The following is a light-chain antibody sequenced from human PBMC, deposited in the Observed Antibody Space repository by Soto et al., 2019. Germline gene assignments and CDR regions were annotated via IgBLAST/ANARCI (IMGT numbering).Light chain of an antibody. J-gene: IGLJ3*02. CDR3: QSYDSSLSGWV. CDR2: GNT. CDR1: SSNIGAGYD. Sequence: QSVLTQPPSVSGAPGQRVTISCTGSSNIGAGYDVHWYQQLPGTAPKLLIYGNTNRPSGVPDRFSGSKSGTSASLAITGLQAEDEADYYCQSYDSSLSGWVFGEGTKLTVL. V-gene: IGLV1-40*01.